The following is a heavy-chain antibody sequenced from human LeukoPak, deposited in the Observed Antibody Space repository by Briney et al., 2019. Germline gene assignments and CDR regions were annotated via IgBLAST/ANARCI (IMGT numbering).Heavy chain of an antibody. Sequence: PGGSLRLSCAASGFTFSSYAMHWVRQAPGKGLEWVAVISYDGSNKYYADSVKGRFTISRDNSKNTLYLQMNSLRAEDTAVYYCARDKSPNYYGSGSYLGYWGQGTLVTVSS. CDR3: ARDKSPNYYGSGSYLGY. J-gene: IGHJ4*02. D-gene: IGHD3-10*01. CDR1: GFTFSSYA. CDR2: ISYDGSNK. V-gene: IGHV3-30*04.